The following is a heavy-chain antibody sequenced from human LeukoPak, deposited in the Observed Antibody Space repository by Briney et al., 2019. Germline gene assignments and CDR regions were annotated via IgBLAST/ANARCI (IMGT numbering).Heavy chain of an antibody. CDR1: GGTFSSHA. Sequence: ASVKVSCKVSGGTFSSHAISWVRQAPGQGLEWMGRIIPILGIANYAQKFQGRVTITADKSTSTAYMELSSLRSEDTAVYYCARNHYYGSGSYYNSPYYYYGMDVWGQGTTVTVSS. CDR2: IIPILGIA. V-gene: IGHV1-69*04. D-gene: IGHD3-10*01. CDR3: ARNHYYGSGSYYNSPYYYYGMDV. J-gene: IGHJ6*02.